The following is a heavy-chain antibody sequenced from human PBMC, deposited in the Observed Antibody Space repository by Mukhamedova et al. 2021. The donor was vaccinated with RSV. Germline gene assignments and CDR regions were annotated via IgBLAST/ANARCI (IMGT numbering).Heavy chain of an antibody. V-gene: IGHV3-53*05. Sequence: GKGLEWVSIIKSSGVTDYADSVKGRFTISRDNSKNTVYLQMNSLRAEDTAVYYCARDLAGESYSYFTFDLWGQGTLVTVSS. D-gene: IGHD5-18*01. CDR3: ARDLAGESYSYFTFDL. CDR2: IKSSGVT. J-gene: IGHJ4*02.